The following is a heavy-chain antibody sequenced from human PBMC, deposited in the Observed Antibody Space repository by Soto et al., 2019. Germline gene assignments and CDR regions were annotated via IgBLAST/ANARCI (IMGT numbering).Heavy chain of an antibody. Sequence: GGSLRLSCAASGFTFTNYNMNWVRQAPGKGLEWVSFISSSSSDIYYADSVKGRFTISIDNAKNSLYLQMNSLRAEDTAIYYCARDNGRGSSTSYYFDYWGQGTLVTVSS. V-gene: IGHV3-21*01. CDR3: ARDNGRGSSTSYYFDY. CDR2: ISSSSSDI. D-gene: IGHD2-8*01. J-gene: IGHJ4*02. CDR1: GFTFTNYN.